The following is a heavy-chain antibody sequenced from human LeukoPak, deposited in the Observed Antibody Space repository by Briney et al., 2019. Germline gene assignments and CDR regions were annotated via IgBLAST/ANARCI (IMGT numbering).Heavy chain of an antibody. V-gene: IGHV1-58*01. CDR3: AAGLRGPTVTGKYYYYGMDV. CDR1: GFTFTKSA. CDR2: IVVGSGNT. Sequence: SVKVSCKASGFTFTKSALQWVRQARGQRLEWIGWIVVGSGNTDYAQKFQERVTITRDMFTSTAYMELSSLRSEDTAVYYCAAGLRGPTVTGKYYYYGMDVGGQGTTVTVSS. D-gene: IGHD4-11*01. J-gene: IGHJ6*02.